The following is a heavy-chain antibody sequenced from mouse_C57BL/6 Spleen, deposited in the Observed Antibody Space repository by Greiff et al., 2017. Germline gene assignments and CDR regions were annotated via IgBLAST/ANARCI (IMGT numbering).Heavy chain of an antibody. V-gene: IGHV14-3*01. Sequence: EVMLVESVAELVRPGASVKLSCTASGFNIKNTYMHWVKQRPEQGLEWIGRLDPANGNTKYAPKFQGKATITADTSSNTAYLQLSSLTSEDTAIYYCAREGTWKDYAMDYWGQGTSVTVSS. D-gene: IGHD3-3*01. J-gene: IGHJ4*01. CDR2: LDPANGNT. CDR1: GFNIKNTY. CDR3: AREGTWKDYAMDY.